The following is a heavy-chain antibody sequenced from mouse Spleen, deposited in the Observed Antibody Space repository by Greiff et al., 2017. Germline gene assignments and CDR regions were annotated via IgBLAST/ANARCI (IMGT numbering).Heavy chain of an antibody. V-gene: IGHV1-50*01. Sequence: QVQLQQPGAELVKPGASVKLSCKASGYTFTSYWMQWVKQRPGQGLEWIGEIDPSDSYTNYNQKFKGKATLTVDTSSSTAYMQLSSLTSEDSAVYYCARGWDGWYFDVWGAGTTVTVSS. J-gene: IGHJ1*01. D-gene: IGHD1-1*02. CDR3: ARGWDGWYFDV. CDR2: IDPSDSYT. CDR1: GYTFTSYW.